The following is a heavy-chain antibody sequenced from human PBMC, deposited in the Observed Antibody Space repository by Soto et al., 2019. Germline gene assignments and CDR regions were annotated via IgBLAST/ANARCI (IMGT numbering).Heavy chain of an antibody. CDR2: ISYDGSNK. D-gene: IGHD4-17*01. CDR3: AKDPTVTTVYGYFDY. V-gene: IGHV3-30*18. CDR1: GFTFSSYG. J-gene: IGHJ4*02. Sequence: PGGSLRLSCAASGFTFSSYGMHWVRQAPGKGLEWVAVISYDGSNKYYADSVKGRFTISRDNSKDTLYLQMNSLRAEDTAVYYCAKDPTVTTVYGYFDYWGQGTLVTVSS.